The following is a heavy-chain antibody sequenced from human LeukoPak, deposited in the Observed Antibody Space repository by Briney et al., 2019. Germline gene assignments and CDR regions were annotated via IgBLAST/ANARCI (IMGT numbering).Heavy chain of an antibody. Sequence: ASVKVSCKASGYTFTGYDINWVRQATGQGLEWMGWVNPNSGNTGYAQKFQGRVAITRNTSISTAYMELSSLRSEDTAVYYCARGVEQLVDDAFDIWGQGTMVTVSS. D-gene: IGHD6-6*01. CDR2: VNPNSGNT. CDR3: ARGVEQLVDDAFDI. J-gene: IGHJ3*02. V-gene: IGHV1-8*03. CDR1: GYTFTGYD.